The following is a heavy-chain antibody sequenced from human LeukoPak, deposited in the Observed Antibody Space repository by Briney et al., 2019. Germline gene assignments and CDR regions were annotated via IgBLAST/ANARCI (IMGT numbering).Heavy chain of an antibody. CDR3: ARVGDYYDSSGYYYYFDY. V-gene: IGHV4-61*02. CDR1: GGSISSGSYY. D-gene: IGHD3-22*01. Sequence: SETLSLTCTVSGGSISSGSYYWSWIRQPAGKGLEWIGRIYTSESTNCNPSLKRRVTISVDTSKNQFSLKLSSVTAADTAVYYCARVGDYYDSSGYYYYFDYWGQGTLVTVSS. J-gene: IGHJ4*02. CDR2: IYTSEST.